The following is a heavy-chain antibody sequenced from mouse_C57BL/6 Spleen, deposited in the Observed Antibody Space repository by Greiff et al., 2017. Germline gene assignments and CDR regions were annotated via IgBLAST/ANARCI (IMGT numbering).Heavy chain of an antibody. CDR2: IDPSDSYT. D-gene: IGHD1-1*01. J-gene: IGHJ1*03. Sequence: QVQLQQPGAELVRPGTSVKLSCKASGYTFTSYWMHWVQQRPGQGLEWIGVIDPSDSYTNYTQKFKGKATLTVDTSSSTAYMQLSSLTSEDSAVYYCARFITKGGYFDVWGTGTTVTVSS. CDR3: ARFITKGGYFDV. V-gene: IGHV1-59*01. CDR1: GYTFTSYW.